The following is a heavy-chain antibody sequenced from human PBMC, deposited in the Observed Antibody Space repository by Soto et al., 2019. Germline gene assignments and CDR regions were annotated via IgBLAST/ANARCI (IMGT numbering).Heavy chain of an antibody. Sequence: GASVKVSCNASGGTFSSYAISWVRQAPGQGLEWMGGIIPIFGTANYAQKFQGRVTITADESTSTAYIELSSLRSEDTAVYYCARADNRIAAAGTLYFDYWGQGTLVTVSS. CDR3: ARADNRIAAAGTLYFDY. V-gene: IGHV1-69*13. CDR2: IIPIFGTA. CDR1: GGTFSSYA. D-gene: IGHD6-13*01. J-gene: IGHJ4*02.